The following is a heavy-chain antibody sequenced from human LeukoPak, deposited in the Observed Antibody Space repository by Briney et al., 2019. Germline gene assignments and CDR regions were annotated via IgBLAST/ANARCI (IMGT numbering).Heavy chain of an antibody. V-gene: IGHV4-59*12. J-gene: IGHJ4*02. D-gene: IGHD6-19*01. Sequence: SETLSLTCTVSGGSIGSYYWSWMRQPPGKGLEWIGYIYYSGSTNYNTPLKSRVTMSVDTSKNQFSLKLSSVTAADTAVYYCARGKVVAGTPGQNSWDYWGQGTLVTVSS. CDR2: IYYSGST. CDR3: ARGKVVAGTPGQNSWDY. CDR1: GGSIGSYY.